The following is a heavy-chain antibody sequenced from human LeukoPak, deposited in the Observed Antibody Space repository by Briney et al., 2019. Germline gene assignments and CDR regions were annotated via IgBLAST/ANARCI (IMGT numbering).Heavy chain of an antibody. D-gene: IGHD6-6*01. J-gene: IGHJ6*03. V-gene: IGHV3-9*01. Sequence: GGSLRLSCAASGFTFDDYALYWVRQAPGKGLEWVSGISWNSGRIGYADSVKGRFTISRDNAKNTLYLQMNSLRAEDTAVYYCARDCIYSSSSDYYYYYMDVWGKGTTVTVSS. CDR2: ISWNSGRI. CDR3: ARDCIYSSSSDYYYYYMDV. CDR1: GFTFDDYA.